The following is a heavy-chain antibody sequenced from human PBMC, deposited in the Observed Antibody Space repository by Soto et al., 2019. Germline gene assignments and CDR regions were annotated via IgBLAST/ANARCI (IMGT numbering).Heavy chain of an antibody. V-gene: IGHV3-33*01. J-gene: IGHJ6*02. CDR3: ARDGQSLTPYALDV. Sequence: QVQVVESGGGVVQPGRSLRLSCTASGFTFSGHAMHWVRQAPGKGLERLAQIWPDDRNKYYADSVKGRFTFSRDNSKNTLYVQMDNLRVEDTAVYYCARDGQSLTPYALDVWGQGTSVTVSS. CDR1: GFTFSGHA. D-gene: IGHD6-19*01. CDR2: IWPDDRNK.